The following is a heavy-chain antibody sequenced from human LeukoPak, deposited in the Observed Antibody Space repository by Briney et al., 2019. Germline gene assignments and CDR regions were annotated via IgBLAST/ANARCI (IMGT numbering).Heavy chain of an antibody. CDR1: GGSISSSSYY. CDR3: ARHGLSGVSLRINWFDP. D-gene: IGHD1-26*01. CDR2: ISYSGST. Sequence: SETLSLTCTVSGGSISSSSYYWGWLRQPPGKGLEWFGGISYSGSTYYNPSLKSRVTIYVDTSKNQFSLKLSSVTAADTAVYYCARHGLSGVSLRINWFDPWGRGTLVTVSS. J-gene: IGHJ5*02. V-gene: IGHV4-39*01.